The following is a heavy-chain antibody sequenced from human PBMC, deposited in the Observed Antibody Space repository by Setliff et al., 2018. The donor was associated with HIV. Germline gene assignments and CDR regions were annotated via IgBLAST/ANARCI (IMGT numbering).Heavy chain of an antibody. CDR1: GYSFTSYW. D-gene: IGHD6-25*01. CDR2: IYPGDSGDSDI. Sequence: PGESLKISCKTSGYSFTSYWIAWVRQMPGKGLECMGIIYPGDSGDSDIRYSPSFQGQVTVSVDRSINTAYLHWSSLRASDTAMYYCVRRQQRPQNAIESWGPGTLVTVSS. CDR3: VRRQQRPQNAIES. J-gene: IGHJ4*02. V-gene: IGHV5-51*01.